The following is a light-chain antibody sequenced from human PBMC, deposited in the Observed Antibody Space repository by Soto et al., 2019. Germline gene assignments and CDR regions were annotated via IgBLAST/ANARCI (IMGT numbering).Light chain of an antibody. J-gene: IGKJ1*01. CDR3: QHYGASAGA. CDR1: QGVPTTY. V-gene: IGKV3-20*01. CDR2: DAS. Sequence: EVLLTQSPGTLSLSPGDSATLSCRASQGVPTTYVAWYQQRPGLAPRLLIYDASYRAAGTPGRFSGRGSGTDFTRTITRLEPEDFAVYYCQHYGASAGAFGQGTKVEFK.